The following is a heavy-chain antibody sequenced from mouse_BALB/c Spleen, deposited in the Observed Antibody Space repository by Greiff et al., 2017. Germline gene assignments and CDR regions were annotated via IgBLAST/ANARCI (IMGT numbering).Heavy chain of an antibody. CDR1: GFSLTSYG. J-gene: IGHJ3*01. V-gene: IGHV2-4-1*01. CDR3: ARKGRYDDWFAY. CDR2: IWSGGST. D-gene: IGHD2-14*01. Sequence: QVQLKESGPGLVQPSQSLSITCTVSGFSLTSYGVHWVRQSPGKGLEWLGVIWSGGSTDYNAAFISRLSISKDNSKSQVFFKMNSLQADDTAIYYCARKGRYDDWFAYWGQGTLVTVSA.